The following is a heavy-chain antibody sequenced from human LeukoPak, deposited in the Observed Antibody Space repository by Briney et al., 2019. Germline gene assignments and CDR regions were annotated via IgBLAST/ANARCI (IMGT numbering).Heavy chain of an antibody. J-gene: IGHJ6*02. V-gene: IGHV6-1*01. CDR3: AREMDTAMGPNYYYYGMDV. CDR1: GDSVSSNSAA. CDR2: TYYRSKWYN. Sequence: SQTFSLTCAISGDSVSSNSAAWNWIRQSPSRGLEWLGRTYYRSKWYNDYAVSVKSRITINPDTSKNQFSLQLNSVTPEDTAVYYCAREMDTAMGPNYYYYGMDVWGQGTTVTVSS. D-gene: IGHD5-18*01.